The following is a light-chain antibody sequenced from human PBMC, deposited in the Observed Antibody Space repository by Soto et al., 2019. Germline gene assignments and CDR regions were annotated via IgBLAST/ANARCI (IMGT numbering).Light chain of an antibody. CDR1: QSVSSSY. Sequence: EIVLTQSPGTLSLSPGERATLSCRASQSVSSSYLVWYQQKPGQAPRLLIYGASSRATGIPDRFSGSGSGTDFTLTMSRLEPEDFAVYYCQQYGSSLYTFGQGTKLEIK. J-gene: IGKJ2*01. V-gene: IGKV3-20*01. CDR2: GAS. CDR3: QQYGSSLYT.